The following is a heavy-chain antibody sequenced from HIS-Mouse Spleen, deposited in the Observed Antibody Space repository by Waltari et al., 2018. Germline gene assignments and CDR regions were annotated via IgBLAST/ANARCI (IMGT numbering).Heavy chain of an antibody. Sequence: QLQLQESGPGLVKPSETLSLTCTVSGGSISSSSYYWGWIRQPPGKGLEWIGSIYYSGSTYYNPSLKSRVTISVDTSKNQFSLKLSSVTAADTAVYYCAREIPYSSSWYDWYFDLGGRGTLVTVSS. V-gene: IGHV4-39*07. CDR3: AREIPYSSSWYDWYFDL. CDR1: GGSISSSSYY. D-gene: IGHD6-13*01. CDR2: IYYSGST. J-gene: IGHJ2*01.